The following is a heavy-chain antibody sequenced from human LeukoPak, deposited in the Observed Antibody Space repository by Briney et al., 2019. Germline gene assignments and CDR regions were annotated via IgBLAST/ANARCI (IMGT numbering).Heavy chain of an antibody. V-gene: IGHV4-39*01. CDR1: GGSISSSNYY. Sequence: SQTLSLTCSVSGGSISSSNYYWGWIRQPPGKGLEWIGIIYYSGSTSYNPSLKSRVTISIDTSKNQFSLKLSSVTAADTAVYYCAGPLLTYYSDSSAYSWGQGTLVTVSS. J-gene: IGHJ4*02. CDR2: IYYSGST. D-gene: IGHD3-22*01. CDR3: AGPLLTYYSDSSAYS.